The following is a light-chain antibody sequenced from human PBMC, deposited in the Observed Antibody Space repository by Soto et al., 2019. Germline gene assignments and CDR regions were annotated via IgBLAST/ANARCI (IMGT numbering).Light chain of an antibody. CDR3: SSYTSSSTPYVL. Sequence: QSALTQPASVSGSPGQSITISCTGTSSDVGGYNYVSWYQQHPGKAPKLMIYDVSIRPSGVSNRFSGSKSGNTASLTISGLQADDEADYYCSSYTSSSTPYVLFGGGTKLTV. CDR1: SSDVGGYNY. J-gene: IGLJ2*01. CDR2: DVS. V-gene: IGLV2-14*01.